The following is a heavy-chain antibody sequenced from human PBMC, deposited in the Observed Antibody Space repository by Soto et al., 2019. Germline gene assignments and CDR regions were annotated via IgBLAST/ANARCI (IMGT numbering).Heavy chain of an antibody. CDR1: SGSLSGFY. CDR2: ISQSGST. V-gene: IGHV4-34*01. CDR3: ARAPKVSGSAQTRPDF. Sequence: ETLSLTCSLYSGSLSGFYWSWIRQPPGKRLEWIGEISQSGSTNYNPSLRSRVSISVDSSKNQFSLELTSVTAADTAVYYCARAPKVSGSAQTRPDFWGQGALVTVSS. J-gene: IGHJ4*02. D-gene: IGHD6-6*01.